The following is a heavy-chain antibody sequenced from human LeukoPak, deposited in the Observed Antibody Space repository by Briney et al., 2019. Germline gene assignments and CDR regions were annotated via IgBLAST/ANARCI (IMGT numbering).Heavy chain of an antibody. Sequence: ASVKVSCKASGYIFTNYGINWVPQAPGQGLEWRGWISAYNGDTNYAQKLQGRVTMTTDTSTSTAYMELKSLRSDDTAMYYCASDPVRYCSSTSCYQKGHYYYYYMDVWGKGTTVTVSS. D-gene: IGHD2-2*01. J-gene: IGHJ6*03. V-gene: IGHV1-18*01. CDR3: ASDPVRYCSSTSCYQKGHYYYYYMDV. CDR1: GYIFTNYG. CDR2: ISAYNGDT.